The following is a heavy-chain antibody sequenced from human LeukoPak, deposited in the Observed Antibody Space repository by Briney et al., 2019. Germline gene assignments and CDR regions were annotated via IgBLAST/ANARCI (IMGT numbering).Heavy chain of an antibody. J-gene: IGHJ3*02. CDR2: MNPNSGNT. CDR1: GYTFTSYD. V-gene: IGHV1-8*01. D-gene: IGHD3-9*01. CDR3: ARRKDLLRYFDWLSDAFDI. Sequence: GASVKVSCKASGYTFTSYDINWVRQATGQGLEWMGWMNPNSGNTGYAQKFQGRVTMTRNTSISTAYMELSSLRSEDTAVYYCARRKDLLRYFDWLSDAFDIWGQGTMVTVSS.